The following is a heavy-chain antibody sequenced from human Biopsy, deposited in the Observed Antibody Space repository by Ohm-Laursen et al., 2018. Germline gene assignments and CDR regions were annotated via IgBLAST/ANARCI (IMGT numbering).Heavy chain of an antibody. V-gene: IGHV3-11*01. D-gene: IGHD3-10*01. CDR2: ITNSGGTA. CDR1: GFTFRDYY. Sequence: SLRLSCAASGFTFRDYYMIWIRQPPGKGLEWVSYITNSGGTAYYEDSVKGRFTVSRDNAKNSLYLQMDRLRAEDTAVYYCARPPWGHAYGYYNGMDVWGQGTTVIVSS. J-gene: IGHJ6*02. CDR3: ARPPWGHAYGYYNGMDV.